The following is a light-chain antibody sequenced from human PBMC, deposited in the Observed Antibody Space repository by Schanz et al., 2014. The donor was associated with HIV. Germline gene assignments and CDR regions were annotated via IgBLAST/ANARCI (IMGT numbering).Light chain of an antibody. CDR1: SSNLGAGYD. Sequence: QSVLTQPPSVSGAPGQRVTISCTGSSSNLGAGYDVHWYQFLPGTAPKLLISGNGNRPSGVPDRFSVSKSGTSASLAISGLRSEDEADYHCAAWDDSLSGWVFGGGTKLTVL. CDR2: GNG. CDR3: AAWDDSLSGWV. V-gene: IGLV1-40*01. J-gene: IGLJ3*02.